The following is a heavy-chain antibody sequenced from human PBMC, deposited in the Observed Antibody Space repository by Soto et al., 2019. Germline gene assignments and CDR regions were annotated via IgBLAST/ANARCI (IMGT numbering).Heavy chain of an antibody. D-gene: IGHD3-22*01. Sequence: GESLKISCKVSAYSFAGYWITWVRQKPVTGLEWMGRIDPSDSQTYYSPSFRGHVTISVTKSITTVFLQWSSLRASDTAMYYCARQIYDSDTGPNFQYGFDSWGQGTPVTVSS. V-gene: IGHV5-10-1*01. CDR3: ARQIYDSDTGPNFQYGFDS. CDR2: IDPSDSQT. CDR1: AYSFAGYW. J-gene: IGHJ4*02.